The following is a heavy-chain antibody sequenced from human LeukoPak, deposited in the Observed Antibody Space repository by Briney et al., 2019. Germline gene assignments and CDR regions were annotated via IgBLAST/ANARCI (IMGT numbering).Heavy chain of an antibody. V-gene: IGHV4-59*01. J-gene: IGHJ4*02. CDR1: GGSISSYY. CDR2: IYYTGGT. CDR3: ARWSLAGATLEY. D-gene: IGHD1-26*01. Sequence: PSETLSLTCTVSGGSISSYYWSWIRRPPGEGLEWIGYIYYTGGTNYYPSLKSRVTISVDTSKNQFSLKLTSVTAADTAVYYCARWSLAGATLEYWGQGILVTVSS.